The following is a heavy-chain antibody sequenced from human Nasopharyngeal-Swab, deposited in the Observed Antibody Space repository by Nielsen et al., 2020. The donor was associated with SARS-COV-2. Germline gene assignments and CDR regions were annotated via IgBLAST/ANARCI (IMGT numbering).Heavy chain of an antibody. Sequence: GESLKISCAASGFTFSSYAMSWVRQAPGKGLEWVSAISGSGGSTYYADSVKGRFTISGDNSKNTLYLQMNSLRAEDTAVYYCARDRGYCSSTSCYARKGLAGWGQGTLVTVSS. J-gene: IGHJ4*02. V-gene: IGHV3-23*01. CDR3: ARDRGYCSSTSCYARKGLAG. CDR2: ISGSGGST. CDR1: GFTFSSYA. D-gene: IGHD2-2*01.